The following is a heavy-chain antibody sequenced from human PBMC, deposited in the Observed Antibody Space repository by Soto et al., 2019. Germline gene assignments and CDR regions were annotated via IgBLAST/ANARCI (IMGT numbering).Heavy chain of an antibody. V-gene: IGHV3-23*01. CDR1: GFPFSIYA. D-gene: IGHD6-13*01. CDR2: ISAAGGSS. J-gene: IGHJ6*02. Sequence: EVQLLESGGGLVQPGGSLRLSCAASGFPFSIYAMTWVRQAPGKGLEWVSVISAAGGSSYYADSVKGRLSISRDNSKNILYLQMNSLRAEDTAVYFCAKVTKRAGAGRYDYYFYGMDVWGQGTTVTVSS. CDR3: AKVTKRAGAGRYDYYFYGMDV.